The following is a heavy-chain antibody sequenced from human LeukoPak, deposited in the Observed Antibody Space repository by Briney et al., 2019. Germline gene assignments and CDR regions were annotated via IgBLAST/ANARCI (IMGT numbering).Heavy chain of an antibody. J-gene: IGHJ4*02. D-gene: IGHD5-24*01. CDR3: ARDQKAKGGSDY. V-gene: IGHV3-53*01. CDR2: IYSGGST. Sequence: GGSLRLSCAASGFTVSSNYMSWVRQAPGKGLEWVSVIYSGGSTYYADSVKGRFTISRDNAKNSLYLQMNSLRAEDTAVYYCARDQKAKGGSDYWGQGTLVTVSS. CDR1: GFTVSSNY.